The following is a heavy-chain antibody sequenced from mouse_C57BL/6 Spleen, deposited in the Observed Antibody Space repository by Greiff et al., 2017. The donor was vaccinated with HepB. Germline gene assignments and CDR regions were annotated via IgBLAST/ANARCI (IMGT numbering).Heavy chain of an antibody. D-gene: IGHD4-1*01. Sequence: QVQLQQPGAELVKPGASVKLSCKASGYTFTSYWMHWVKQRPGQGLEWIGMIHPNSGSTNYNEKFKSKATLTVDKSSSTAYMQLSSLTSEDSAVYYCARSGAGSYYFDYWGQVTTLTVSS. V-gene: IGHV1-64*01. J-gene: IGHJ2*01. CDR1: GYTFTSYW. CDR3: ARSGAGSYYFDY. CDR2: IHPNSGST.